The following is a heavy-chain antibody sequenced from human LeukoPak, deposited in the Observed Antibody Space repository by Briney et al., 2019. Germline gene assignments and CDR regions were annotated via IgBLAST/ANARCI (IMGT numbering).Heavy chain of an antibody. CDR1: GFAFGDYA. Sequence: PGGSLRLSCTASGFAFGDYAMSWFRQAPGKGLEWVGLIRSKAYGGTTEYAASVKGRFTISRDDSKSIAYLQMNSLKTEDTAVYYCTKYQLLYGAYYMDVWGRGTTVTVSS. V-gene: IGHV3-49*03. CDR2: IRSKAYGGTT. J-gene: IGHJ6*03. CDR3: TKYQLLYGAYYMDV. D-gene: IGHD2-2*02.